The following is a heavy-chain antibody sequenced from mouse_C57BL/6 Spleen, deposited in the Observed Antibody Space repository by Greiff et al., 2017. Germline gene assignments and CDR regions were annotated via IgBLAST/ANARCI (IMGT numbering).Heavy chain of an antibody. CDR3: ARGDHYYGSRYYFDY. CDR2: IDPSDSYT. CDR1: GYTFTSYW. D-gene: IGHD1-1*01. V-gene: IGHV1-50*01. Sequence: QVQLQQSGAELVKPGASVKLSCKASGYTFTSYWMQWVKQRPGQGLEWIGEIDPSDSYTNYNQKFKGKATLTVDTSSSTAYMQLSSLTSEDSAVYYGARGDHYYGSRYYFDYWGQGTTLTVSS. J-gene: IGHJ2*01.